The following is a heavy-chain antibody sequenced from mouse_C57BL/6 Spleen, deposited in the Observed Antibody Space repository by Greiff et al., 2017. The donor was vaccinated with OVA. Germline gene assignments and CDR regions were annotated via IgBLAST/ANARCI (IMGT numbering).Heavy chain of an antibody. CDR1: GYTFTSYW. V-gene: IGHV1-55*01. CDR3: ARYGYDAGYYAMDD. CDR2: IYPGSGST. Sequence: QVQLQQPGAELVKPGASVKMSCKASGYTFTSYWITWVKQRPGQGLEWIGDIYPGSGSTNYNEKFKSKATLTVDTASSTAYMQLSSLTSEDSAVYYCARYGYDAGYYAMDDWGQGTSVTVSS. J-gene: IGHJ4*01. D-gene: IGHD2-2*01.